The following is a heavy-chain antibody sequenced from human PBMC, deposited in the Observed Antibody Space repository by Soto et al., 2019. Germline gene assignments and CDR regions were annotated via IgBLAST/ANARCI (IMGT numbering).Heavy chain of an antibody. D-gene: IGHD7-27*01. CDR3: AKDLAGEGVAGAFDY. V-gene: IGHV3-23*01. CDR1: GFTFSSYA. CDR2: ISGSGGST. J-gene: IGHJ4*02. Sequence: EVQLLESGGGLVQPGGSLRLSCAASGFTFSSYAMSWVRQAPGKGLEWVSAISGSGGSTYYPDSVKGRFTISRDNSKNTLYLQMNSLRAEDTAVYYCAKDLAGEGVAGAFDYWGQGTLVTVSS.